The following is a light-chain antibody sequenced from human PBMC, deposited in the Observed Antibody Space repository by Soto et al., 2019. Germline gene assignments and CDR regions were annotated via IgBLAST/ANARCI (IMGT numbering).Light chain of an antibody. CDR2: WAS. Sequence: DIVMTQSPDSLAVSLVERATISCKSSQSVLKSSNNRNYFAWYQQKPGQPPKLLIYWASTRESGVPDRFSGSGSGTDFTLTISSLQAEDVAVYYCQQYYSTHWTFGQGTKVGIK. CDR3: QQYYSTHWT. J-gene: IGKJ1*01. V-gene: IGKV4-1*01. CDR1: QSVLKSSNNRNY.